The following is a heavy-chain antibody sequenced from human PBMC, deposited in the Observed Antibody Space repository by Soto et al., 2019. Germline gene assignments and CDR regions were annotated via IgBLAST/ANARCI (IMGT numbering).Heavy chain of an antibody. J-gene: IGHJ6*02. CDR1: GGTFSSYA. Sequence: QVQLVQSGAEVKKPGSSVKVSCKASGGTFSSYAISWVRQAPGQGLEWMGGIIPIFGTANYAQKFQGRVTITADESTSTAYMELSSLRSEDTAVYYCAIALPSLRTSYYYYGMDVWGQGTTVTVSS. D-gene: IGHD4-17*01. CDR3: AIALPSLRTSYYYYGMDV. CDR2: IIPIFGTA. V-gene: IGHV1-69*01.